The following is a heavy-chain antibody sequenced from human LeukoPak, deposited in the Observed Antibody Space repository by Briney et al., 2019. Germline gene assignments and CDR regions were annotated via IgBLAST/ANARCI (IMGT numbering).Heavy chain of an antibody. J-gene: IGHJ6*03. CDR3: ARGKVRGVNLSTYYKFHLDV. V-gene: IGHV3-30*03. CDR2: ISYDGSNK. CDR1: RFTFTNYG. D-gene: IGHD3-10*01. Sequence: GGSLRLSCVASRFTFTNYGMHWVRQAPGKGLEWVAVISYDGSNKYYADSVKGRFTISRDSSKNTLYLQMNSLRAEDMAVYHCARGKVRGVNLSTYYKFHLDVWGKGTTVSVSS.